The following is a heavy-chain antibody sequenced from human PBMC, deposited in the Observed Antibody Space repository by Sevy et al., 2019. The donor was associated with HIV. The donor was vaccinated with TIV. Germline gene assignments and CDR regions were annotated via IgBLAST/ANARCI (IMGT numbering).Heavy chain of an antibody. Sequence: GGSLRLSCAASGFTFSSYAMHWVRQAPGKGMEWVAVISYDGSNKYYAHSVKGRFTISRDNSKNTLYLQMNSLRAEDTAVYYCARIHEWELWAALDYWGQGTLVTVSS. CDR1: GFTFSSYA. CDR3: ARIHEWELWAALDY. CDR2: ISYDGSNK. J-gene: IGHJ4*02. V-gene: IGHV3-30-3*01. D-gene: IGHD1-26*01.